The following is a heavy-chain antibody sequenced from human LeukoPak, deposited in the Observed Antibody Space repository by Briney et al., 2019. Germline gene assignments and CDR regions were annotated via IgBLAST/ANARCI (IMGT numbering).Heavy chain of an antibody. CDR2: IWPDGSNE. Sequence: PGGSLRLSCEAAGFAFKTYSVHWVRQAPGKGLEWVAAIWPDGSNEYYANSVKGRFFISRDNSKNTLYLQMNSLRVDDTAAYYCARELAVWGQGTLVTVSS. CDR3: ARELAV. J-gene: IGHJ4*02. V-gene: IGHV3-33*01. CDR1: GFAFKTYS.